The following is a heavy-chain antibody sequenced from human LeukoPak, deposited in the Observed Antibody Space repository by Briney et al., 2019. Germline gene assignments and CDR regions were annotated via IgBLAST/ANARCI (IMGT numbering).Heavy chain of an antibody. CDR1: GFTFSAYS. CDR3: ATEGYYYGFDI. J-gene: IGHJ3*02. V-gene: IGHV3-21*01. Sequence: PGGSLRLSCAASGFTFSAYSMNWVRQAPGKGLEWVSCISSSSSYIYYADSVKGRLTISRDNAKNSLYLQMNSLRAVDTAVYYCATEGYYYGFDIWGQGTMVTVSS. CDR2: ISSSSSYI. D-gene: IGHD3-10*01.